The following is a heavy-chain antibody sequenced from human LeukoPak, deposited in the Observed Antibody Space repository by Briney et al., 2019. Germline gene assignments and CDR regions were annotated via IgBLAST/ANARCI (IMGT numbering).Heavy chain of an antibody. Sequence: PGGSLRLSCAASGFTFSSYSMNWVRQAPGKGLEWVSSISSSSSYIYYADSAKGRFTISRDNAKNSLYLQMNSLRAEDTAVYYCARDPPSSGWYEGYYYMDVWGKGTTVTVSS. CDR1: GFTFSSYS. CDR2: ISSSSSYI. V-gene: IGHV3-21*01. CDR3: ARDPPSSGWYEGYYYMDV. J-gene: IGHJ6*03. D-gene: IGHD6-19*01.